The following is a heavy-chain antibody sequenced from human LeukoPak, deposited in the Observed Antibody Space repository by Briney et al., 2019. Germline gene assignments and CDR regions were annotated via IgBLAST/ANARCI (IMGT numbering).Heavy chain of an antibody. Sequence: ASVKVSCKASGGTFSSYAISWVRQAPGQGLEWMGGIIPIFGTANYAQKFQGRVTITADESTSTAYMELSSLRSEDTAVYYCAGTTVTTNGFDYWGQGTLVTVSS. CDR3: AGTTVTTNGFDY. CDR1: GGTFSSYA. J-gene: IGHJ4*02. V-gene: IGHV1-69*13. CDR2: IIPIFGTA. D-gene: IGHD4-17*01.